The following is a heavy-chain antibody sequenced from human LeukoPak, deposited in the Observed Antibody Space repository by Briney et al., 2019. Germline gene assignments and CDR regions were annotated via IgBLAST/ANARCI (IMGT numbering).Heavy chain of an antibody. CDR1: GFMFTSYG. CDR2: IRHDESKI. D-gene: IGHD5-18*01. Sequence: GGSLRLSCAASGFMFTSYGVHWVRQAPGKGLEWVAFIRHDESKILYSHSVEGRSTISRDNSKNTVFLQMNSLRNEDTAVYYCAKDLAPYTSMAVDSWGQGTLVTVSS. V-gene: IGHV3-30*02. J-gene: IGHJ4*02. CDR3: AKDLAPYTSMAVDS.